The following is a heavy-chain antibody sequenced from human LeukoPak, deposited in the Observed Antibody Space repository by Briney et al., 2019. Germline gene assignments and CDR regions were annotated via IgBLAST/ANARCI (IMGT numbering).Heavy chain of an antibody. D-gene: IGHD1-14*01. CDR1: GDIVSSNTGA. V-gene: IGHV6-1*01. Sequence: SQTLSLTCGLSGDIVSSNTGAWNWIRQSPSRGLEWLGKTYYRSKLNNDYAVSVKDRITINPDTSKDQFSLQLNSVTPEDTAVYYCAREVFKYGRFYFDYWGQGTPVTVSS. CDR2: TYYRSKLNN. J-gene: IGHJ4*02. CDR3: AREVFKYGRFYFDY.